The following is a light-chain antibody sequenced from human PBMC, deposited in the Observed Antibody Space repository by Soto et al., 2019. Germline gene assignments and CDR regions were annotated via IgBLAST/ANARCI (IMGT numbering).Light chain of an antibody. CDR1: SSNIGAGYD. CDR3: QSYASSLSGRV. CDR2: GNS. Sequence: QSVLTQPPSVSGAPGQRVTISCTGSSSNIGAGYDVHWYQQLPGTAPKLLIYGNSNRPSGVPDRFSGSKSGTSASLAITGLQAEDEADYYCQSYASSLSGRVFGTGTKVTVL. J-gene: IGLJ1*01. V-gene: IGLV1-40*01.